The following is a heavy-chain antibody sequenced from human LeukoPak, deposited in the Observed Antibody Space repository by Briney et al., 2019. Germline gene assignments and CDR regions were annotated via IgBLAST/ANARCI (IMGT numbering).Heavy chain of an antibody. Sequence: SETLSLTCTVSGYSISNGYYWGWIRPPPGKGLEWIGSIYYSGSTYYNPSLKSRVTISVDTSKNQFSLKLSSVTAADTAVYYCARHTGSGYDYFDYWGQGTLVTVSS. CDR2: IYYSGST. V-gene: IGHV4-38-2*02. J-gene: IGHJ4*02. CDR3: ARHTGSGYDYFDY. D-gene: IGHD5-12*01. CDR1: GYSISNGYY.